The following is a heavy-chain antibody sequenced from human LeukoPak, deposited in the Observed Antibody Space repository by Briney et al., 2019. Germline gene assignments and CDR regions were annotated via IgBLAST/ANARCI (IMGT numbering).Heavy chain of an antibody. V-gene: IGHV3-23*01. CDR1: GFTFSSYA. D-gene: IGHD2-2*01. CDR3: AKDIVVVPAASDAFDI. Sequence: GGSLRLSCAASGFTFSSYAMSWVRQAPGKGLEWVSAISGSGGSTYYADSVKGRFTISRDNSKNTLYLQMNSLRAEDTAVYYCAKDIVVVPAASDAFDIWGQGTMVTVSS. J-gene: IGHJ3*02. CDR2: ISGSGGST.